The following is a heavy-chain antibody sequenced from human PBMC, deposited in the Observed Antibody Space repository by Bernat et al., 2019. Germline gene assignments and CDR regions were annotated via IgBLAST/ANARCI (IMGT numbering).Heavy chain of an antibody. CDR2: SNK. Sequence: SNKYYGDSVKGRFTISRDNSKNTVYLQMNSVRAEDKAVYYCASLGGRWYLDYWGQGTLVTVSS. D-gene: IGHD4-23*01. V-gene: IGHV3-33*01. J-gene: IGHJ4*02. CDR3: ASLGGRWYLDY.